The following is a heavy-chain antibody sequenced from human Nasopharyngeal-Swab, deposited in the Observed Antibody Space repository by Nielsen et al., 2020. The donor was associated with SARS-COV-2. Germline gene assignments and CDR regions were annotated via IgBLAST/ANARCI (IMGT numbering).Heavy chain of an antibody. J-gene: IGHJ4*02. Sequence: ASVKISCKASGYTFTNYGISWVRQAPGQGLEWMGWISAYNGNTNYAQKLQGRVTMTTDTSTSTAYMELRSLRSDDTAVYYCARLPYYYDSSGYLYYFDYWGQGTLVTVSS. V-gene: IGHV1-18*01. CDR2: ISAYNGNT. D-gene: IGHD3-22*01. CDR3: ARLPYYYDSSGYLYYFDY. CDR1: GYTFTNYG.